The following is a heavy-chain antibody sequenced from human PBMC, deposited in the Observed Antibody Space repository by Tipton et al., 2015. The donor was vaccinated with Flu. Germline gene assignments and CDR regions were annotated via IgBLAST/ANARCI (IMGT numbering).Heavy chain of an antibody. CDR3: ARHYCSGGSCSKFYWYFDL. CDR1: GFTFSDYY. Sequence: SLRLSCAASGFTFSDYYMSWIRQAPGKGLEWVSYISSSSSYTNYADSVKGRFTISRDNAKNSLYLQMNSLRAEDTAVYYCARHYCSGGSCSKFYWYFDLWGRGTLVTVSS. J-gene: IGHJ2*01. D-gene: IGHD2-15*01. CDR2: ISSSSSYT. V-gene: IGHV3-11*06.